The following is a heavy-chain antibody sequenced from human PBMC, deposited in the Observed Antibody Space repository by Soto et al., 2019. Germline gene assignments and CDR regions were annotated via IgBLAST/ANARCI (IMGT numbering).Heavy chain of an antibody. V-gene: IGHV1-3*01. CDR2: INPGTGDT. CDR1: GFAFTTLP. Sequence: QVHLVQSGAEVKKPGASMKVSCKTSGFAFTTLPIHWVRQAPGQSLEWMGWINPGTGDTEYSQKFQGRVSITRDTSASTGYIELSSLRSEDTAVYYCASRPGMEGGPFDFWGQGTLLTVSS. CDR3: ASRPGMEGGPFDF. J-gene: IGHJ4*02. D-gene: IGHD6-13*01.